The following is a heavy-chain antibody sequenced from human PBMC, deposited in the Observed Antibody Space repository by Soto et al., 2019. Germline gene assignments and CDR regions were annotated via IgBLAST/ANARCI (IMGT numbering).Heavy chain of an antibody. D-gene: IGHD2-21*02. V-gene: IGHV2-5*01. J-gene: IGHJ4*02. CDR1: GFSFSNSGVA. Sequence: QITLKESGPTLVRPTQTLTLTCTFSGFSFSNSGVAVAWIRQPPGKALEWLALVFWNDDKRYSPSLSDRLTITKDTSQNQVVLRMTNMDPVDTATYYCAQITNCCRGCSFYSWGQGTLVSVSS. CDR2: VFWNDDK. CDR3: AQITNCCRGCSFYS.